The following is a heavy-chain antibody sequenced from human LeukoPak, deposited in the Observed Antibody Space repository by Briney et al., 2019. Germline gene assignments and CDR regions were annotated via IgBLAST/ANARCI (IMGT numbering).Heavy chain of an antibody. V-gene: IGHV4-30-4*01. CDR2: IYYSGST. J-gene: IGHJ5*02. CDR3: ASLYYDILTGPTRNNWFDP. CDR1: GGSISGGDYY. D-gene: IGHD3-9*01. Sequence: SETLSLTCTVSGGSISGGDYYWSWIRQPPGKGLEWIGYIYYSGSTYYNPSLKSRVTISVDTSKNQFSLKLSSVTAADTAVYYCASLYYDILTGPTRNNWFDPWGQGTLVTVSS.